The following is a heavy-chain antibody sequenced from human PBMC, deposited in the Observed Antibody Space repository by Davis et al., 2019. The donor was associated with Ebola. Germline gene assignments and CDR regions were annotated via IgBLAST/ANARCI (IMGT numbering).Heavy chain of an antibody. CDR1: GLTFSSYG. J-gene: IGHJ3*02. Sequence: GESLKISCAASGLTFSSYGMHWVRQAPGKGLEWVAVISYDGSNKYYADSVKGRFTISRDNSKNTLYLQMNSLRAEDTAVYYCAKELDRFLEYGAFDIWGQGTMVTVSS. CDR2: ISYDGSNK. V-gene: IGHV3-30*18. D-gene: IGHD3-3*01. CDR3: AKELDRFLEYGAFDI.